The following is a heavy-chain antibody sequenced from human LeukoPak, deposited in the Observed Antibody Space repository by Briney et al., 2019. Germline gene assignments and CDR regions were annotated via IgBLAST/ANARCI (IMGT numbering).Heavy chain of an antibody. CDR3: ARHQGTMLVVVMDAFDI. V-gene: IGHV4-59*08. CDR2: IYYSGST. D-gene: IGHD3-22*01. CDR1: GGSISSYY. J-gene: IGHJ3*02. Sequence: PSETLSLTCTVSGGSISSYYWSWIRQPPGKGLEWIGYIYYSGSTNYNPSLKSRVTISVDTSKNQFSLKLSSVTAADTAVYYCARHQGTMLVVVMDAFDIWGQGTMVTVSS.